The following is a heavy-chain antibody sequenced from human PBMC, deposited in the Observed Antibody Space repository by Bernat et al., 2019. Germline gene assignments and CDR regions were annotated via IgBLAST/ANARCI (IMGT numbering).Heavy chain of an antibody. Sequence: QVQLVESGGGVVRPGRSLRLSCAASGFTFSSYAMHWVRQAPGKGLEWVAVISYDGSNKYYADSVKGRFTISRDNSKNTLYLQMNSLRAEDTAVYYCAREGGTIVGAAYFDYWGQGTLVTVSS. CDR2: ISYDGSNK. CDR3: AREGGTIVGAAYFDY. V-gene: IGHV3-30-3*01. J-gene: IGHJ4*02. CDR1: GFTFSSYA. D-gene: IGHD1-26*01.